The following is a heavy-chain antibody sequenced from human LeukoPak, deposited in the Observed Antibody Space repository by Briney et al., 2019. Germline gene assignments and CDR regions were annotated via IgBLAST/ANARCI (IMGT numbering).Heavy chain of an antibody. CDR3: AKGDPASDIVVVVAAGFDY. Sequence: GGSLRLCCAASGFTFSSYGMHWVRQAPGKGLEWVAFIRYDGSNKYYADSVKGRFTISRDNSKNTLYLQMNSLRAEDTAVYYCAKGDPASDIVVVVAAGFDYWGPGTLVTVSS. D-gene: IGHD2-15*01. V-gene: IGHV3-30*02. CDR1: GFTFSSYG. CDR2: IRYDGSNK. J-gene: IGHJ4*02.